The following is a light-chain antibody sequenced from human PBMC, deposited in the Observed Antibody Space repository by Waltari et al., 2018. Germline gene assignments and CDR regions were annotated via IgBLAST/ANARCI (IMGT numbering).Light chain of an antibody. CDR1: QDISNY. CDR2: DAS. CDR3: QQYDNLLT. J-gene: IGKJ4*01. Sequence: DIQMTQSPSSLSASLGDRVTITCQASQDISNYLNWYQQKPGKAPKLLIYDASNLETGVPSRFSGSGSGTDFTFTISRLQPEDIATYYCQQYDNLLTFGGGTKVEIK. V-gene: IGKV1-33*01.